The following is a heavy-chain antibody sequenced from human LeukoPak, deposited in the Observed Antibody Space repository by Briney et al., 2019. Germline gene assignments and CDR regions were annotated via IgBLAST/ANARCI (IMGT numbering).Heavy chain of an antibody. CDR3: ARTYSSSWSSYYGMDV. D-gene: IGHD6-13*01. J-gene: IGHJ6*02. CDR2: IYPGDSDT. CDR1: GYSFTSYW. Sequence: GESLKISCKGSGYSFTSYWIGWVRQMPGKGLEGMGIIYPGDSDTRYSPSFQGQVTISADKSISTAYLQWSSLKASDTAMYYCARTYSSSWSSYYGMDVWGQGTTVTVSS. V-gene: IGHV5-51*01.